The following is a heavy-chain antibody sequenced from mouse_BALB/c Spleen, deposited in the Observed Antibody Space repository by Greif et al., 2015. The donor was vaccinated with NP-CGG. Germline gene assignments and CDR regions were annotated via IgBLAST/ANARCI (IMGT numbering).Heavy chain of an antibody. V-gene: IGHV1S81*02. CDR2: INPSNGGT. J-gene: IGHJ1*01. D-gene: IGHD1-1*01. CDR1: GYTFTSYY. Sequence: QVQLQQSGAELVKPGASVKLSSKASGYTFTSYYMYWVKQRPGQGLEWIGEINPSNGGTNFNEKFKSKATLTVDKSSSTAYMQLSSLTSEDSAVYYCTRRGVVGYFDVWGAGTTVTVSS. CDR3: TRRGVVGYFDV.